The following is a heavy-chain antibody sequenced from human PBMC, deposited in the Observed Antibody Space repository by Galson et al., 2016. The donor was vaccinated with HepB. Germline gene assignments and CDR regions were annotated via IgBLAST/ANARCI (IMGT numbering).Heavy chain of an antibody. J-gene: IGHJ4*02. CDR2: IIIDGSSK. CDR1: GFTFSTHA. D-gene: IGHD1-7*01. V-gene: IGHV3-30-3*01. Sequence: SLRLSCAASGFTFSTHAMHWVRQAPGKGLEWVAAIIIDGSSKYYADSVMGRFTISRDNSKNTLYLQMNSLRTGDTAVHHCARDPDKWNFRTIDHWGQGTLVTVSS. CDR3: ARDPDKWNFRTIDH.